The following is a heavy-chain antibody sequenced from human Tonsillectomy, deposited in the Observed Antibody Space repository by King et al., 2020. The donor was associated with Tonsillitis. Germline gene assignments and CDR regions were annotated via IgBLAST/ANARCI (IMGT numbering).Heavy chain of an antibody. V-gene: IGHV4-4*02. Sequence: VQLQESGPGLVKPSGTLSLTCAVSGGSISSSNWWSWVRQPPGKGLEWIGEIYHSGSTDYNPSLKSRVTISVDKSKNQFSLKLSSVTAADTAVYYCARKGRGSIFGVLDAFDIWGQGTMVTVSS. CDR2: IYHSGST. J-gene: IGHJ3*02. CDR3: ARKGRGSIFGVLDAFDI. CDR1: GGSISSSNW. D-gene: IGHD3-3*01.